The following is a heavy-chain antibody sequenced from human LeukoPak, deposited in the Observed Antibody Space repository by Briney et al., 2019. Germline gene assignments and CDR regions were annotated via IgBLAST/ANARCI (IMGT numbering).Heavy chain of an antibody. V-gene: IGHV1-69*05. CDR1: GGTFSSYA. D-gene: IGHD6-13*01. J-gene: IGHJ4*02. CDR2: IISIFGTR. CDR3: ARERPPGDSSSWYLEGYFDF. Sequence: SVKVACKASGGTFSSYAISWARQAPGQGLEWMGRIISIFGTRNYARKFQGRVTITTDESTSTAYMELSSLRSEDTAVYYCARERPPGDSSSWYLEGYFDFWGQGTLVTVSS.